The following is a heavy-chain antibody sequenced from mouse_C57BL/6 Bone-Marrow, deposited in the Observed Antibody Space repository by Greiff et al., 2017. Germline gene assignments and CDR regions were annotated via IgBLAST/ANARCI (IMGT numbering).Heavy chain of an antibody. CDR3: ARVLEWYFDV. Sequence: QVQLQQSGAELVRPGTSVKMSCKASGYTFTNYWIGWAKQRPGHGLEWIGDIYPGGGYTNYNEKFKGKATLTADKSSSTACMQFSSLTSEDSAICYCARVLEWYFDVWGTGTTVTVSS. CDR2: IYPGGGYT. J-gene: IGHJ1*03. V-gene: IGHV1-63*01. CDR1: GYTFTNYW.